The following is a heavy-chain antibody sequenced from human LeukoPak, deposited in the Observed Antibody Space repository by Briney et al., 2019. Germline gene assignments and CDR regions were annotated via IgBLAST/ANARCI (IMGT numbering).Heavy chain of an antibody. D-gene: IGHD3-10*01. Sequence: GGSLRLSCAASGFTFSSYWMSWVRQAPGKGLEWVANIKQDGSEKYYVDSVKGRFTISRDNAKNSLYLQMNSLRAEDTAVYYCARDGAARGSGSFGDWGQGTLVTVSS. CDR3: ARDGAARGSGSFGD. CDR1: GFTFSSYW. CDR2: IKQDGSEK. V-gene: IGHV3-7*01. J-gene: IGHJ4*02.